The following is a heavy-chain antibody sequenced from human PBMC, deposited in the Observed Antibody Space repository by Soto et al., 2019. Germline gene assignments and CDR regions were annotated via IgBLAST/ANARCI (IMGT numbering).Heavy chain of an antibody. D-gene: IGHD2-2*01. V-gene: IGHV3-23*01. CDR1: GFTFSSYA. Sequence: PGGSLRLSCAASGFTFSSYAMSWVRQAPGKGLEWVSAISGSGGSTYYADSVKGRFTISRDNSKNTLYLQMNSLRAEDTAVYYCAKFSSGYCSSTSCSPSDYWGQGTLVTVSS. CDR3: AKFSSGYCSSTSCSPSDY. J-gene: IGHJ4*02. CDR2: ISGSGGST.